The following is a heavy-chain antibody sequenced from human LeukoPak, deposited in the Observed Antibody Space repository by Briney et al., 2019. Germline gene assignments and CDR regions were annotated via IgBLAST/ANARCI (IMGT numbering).Heavy chain of an antibody. J-gene: IGHJ4*02. CDR3: AIPRGD. Sequence: GESLRISCTGSGYSFTTYWISWVRQMPGKGLEWMGRIDPSDSYTNYSPSFQGHVTVSVDESISTAYLQWNSLKASDTAMYYCAIPRGDWGQGTLVTVSS. CDR1: GYSFTTYW. D-gene: IGHD1-26*01. CDR2: IDPSDSYT. V-gene: IGHV5-10-1*01.